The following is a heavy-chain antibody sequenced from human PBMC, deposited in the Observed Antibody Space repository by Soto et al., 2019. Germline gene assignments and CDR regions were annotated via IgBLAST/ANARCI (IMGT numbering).Heavy chain of an antibody. CDR2: IYHSGST. Sequence: SETLSLTCAVSGYSITNGYYWGWIRQPPGMGLEWIGSIYHSGSTSYNPSLRSRVTISVVTSKNQFSLKLRSVTAADTAMYYCAKVCVCWPVTAQIGRFDSCGQGSQFTVSS. D-gene: IGHD2-21*01. CDR1: GYSITNGYY. J-gene: IGHJ4*02. CDR3: AKVCVCWPVTAQIGRFDS. V-gene: IGHV4-38-2*01.